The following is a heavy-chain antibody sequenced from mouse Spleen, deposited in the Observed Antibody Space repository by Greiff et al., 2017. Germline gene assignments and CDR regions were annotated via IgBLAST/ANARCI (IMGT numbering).Heavy chain of an antibody. Sequence: QVQLQQSGAELVKPGASVKLSCKASGYTFTSYWMHWVKQRPGRGLEWIGRIDPNGGGTKYNEKFKSKATLTVDKPSTTAYMHLSSLTSEDSAVYYCSRGGREKNYYDGSPYWYFDVWGAGTTVTVSS. D-gene: IGHD1-1*01. CDR2: IDPNGGGT. J-gene: IGHJ1*01. CDR1: GYTFTSYW. V-gene: IGHV1-72*01. CDR3: SRGGREKNYYDGSPYWYFDV.